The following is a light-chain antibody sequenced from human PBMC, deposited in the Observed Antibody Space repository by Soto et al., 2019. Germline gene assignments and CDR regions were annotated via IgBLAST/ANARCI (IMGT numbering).Light chain of an antibody. V-gene: IGLV3-1*01. CDR1: KLGDKY. J-gene: IGLJ2*01. CDR2: QDS. Sequence: SYELTQPPSVSVSPGQTASITCSGDKLGDKYACWYQQKPGQSPVLVIYQDSKRPSGIPEPFSGSNSGNTATLTISGTQAMDEADYYCQAWDSSTVVFGGGTQLTVL. CDR3: QAWDSSTVV.